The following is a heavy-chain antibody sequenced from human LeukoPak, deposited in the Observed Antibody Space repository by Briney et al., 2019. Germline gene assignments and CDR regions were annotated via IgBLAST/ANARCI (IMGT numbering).Heavy chain of an antibody. D-gene: IGHD6-13*01. CDR1: GYTFTSYG. V-gene: IGHV1-18*01. Sequence: ASVKVSCKASGYTFTSYGISWVRQAPGQGLGWMGWISAYNGNTNYAQKLQGRVTMTTDTSTSTAYMELRSLRSDDTAVYYCARLFSSWQKVELTFDYWGQGTLVTVSS. CDR3: ARLFSSWQKVELTFDY. J-gene: IGHJ4*02. CDR2: ISAYNGNT.